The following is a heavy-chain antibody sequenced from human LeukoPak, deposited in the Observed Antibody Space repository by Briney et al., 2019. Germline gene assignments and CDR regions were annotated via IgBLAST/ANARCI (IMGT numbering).Heavy chain of an antibody. J-gene: IGHJ4*01. CDR1: GFSFGTYE. V-gene: IGHV3-48*03. CDR3: ARDLRVTGVYFDC. CDR2: ISSDGGAI. Sequence: GGALTLSCAASGFSFGTYEMNWLRQAPGKGLEWVSYISSDGGAINYADSVKGRFTISSDNAKNSLYLQMNSLRVEDTAVYYCARDLRVTGVYFDCWGHGTLVTVSS. D-gene: IGHD7-27*01.